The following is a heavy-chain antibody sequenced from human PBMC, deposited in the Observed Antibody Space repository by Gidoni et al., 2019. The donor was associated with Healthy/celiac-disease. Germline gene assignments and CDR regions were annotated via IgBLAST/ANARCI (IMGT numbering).Heavy chain of an antibody. Sequence: QVQLVQSGAEVKKPGASVKVSCKASGYTFTSYYMHWVRQAPGQGLEWMGIINPSGGSTSYAQKFQGRVTMTRDTSTSTVYMELSSLRSEDTAVYYCARDGGRGYSYGWLDYWGQGTLVTVSS. CDR3: ARDGGRGYSYGWLDY. J-gene: IGHJ4*02. D-gene: IGHD5-18*01. CDR1: GYTFTSYY. CDR2: INPSGGST. V-gene: IGHV1-46*01.